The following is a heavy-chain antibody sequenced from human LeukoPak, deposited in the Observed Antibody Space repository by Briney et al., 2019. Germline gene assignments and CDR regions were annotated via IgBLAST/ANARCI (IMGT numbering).Heavy chain of an antibody. D-gene: IGHD5-18*01. J-gene: IGHJ5*02. CDR1: GGSIRSYY. V-gene: IGHV4-4*07. Sequence: SDTLSLTCTVSGGSIRSYYWSWLRQPAGKGLEGIGRIYASGSTNYNPSLNSPVTMSVDTSKNQFSLKLSSGTAADPAVYHCARETIHLGFDPWGQGTLVTVCS. CDR3: ARETIHLGFDP. CDR2: IYASGST.